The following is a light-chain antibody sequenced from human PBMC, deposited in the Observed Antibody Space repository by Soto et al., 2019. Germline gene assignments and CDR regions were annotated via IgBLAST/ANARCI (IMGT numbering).Light chain of an antibody. CDR3: RSWTSGNQPPYV. Sequence: QSVLTQPASVSGSLGQSITISCTGTISDVGGYNYVSWYQRHPGKAPKIMIYEVSNRPSGVSSRFSGSKSGNTASLTISGLQGEDEGDYYCRSWTSGNQPPYVLGNGTKLTVL. CDR2: EVS. J-gene: IGLJ1*01. V-gene: IGLV2-14*01. CDR1: ISDVGGYNY.